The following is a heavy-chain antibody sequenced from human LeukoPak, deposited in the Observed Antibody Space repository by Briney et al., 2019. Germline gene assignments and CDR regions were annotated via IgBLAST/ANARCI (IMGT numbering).Heavy chain of an antibody. CDR2: ISGSGGST. J-gene: IGHJ4*02. V-gene: IGHV3-23*01. D-gene: IGHD6-25*01. Sequence: ASVKVSCKASGYTFTSYGISWVRQAPGQGLEWVSAISGSGGSTYYADSVKGRFTISRDNSKNTLYLQMNSLRAEDTAVYYCAKSRLQGYYWGQGTLVTVSS. CDR3: AKSRLQGYY. CDR1: GYTFTSYG.